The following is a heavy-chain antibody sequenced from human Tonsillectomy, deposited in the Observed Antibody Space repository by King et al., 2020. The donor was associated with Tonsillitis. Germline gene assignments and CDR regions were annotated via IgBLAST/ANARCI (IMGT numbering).Heavy chain of an antibody. D-gene: IGHD3-22*01. Sequence: EVQLVESGGGLVQPGRSLRLSCTASGFTFDEYAMHWVRQAPGKGLEWVSSISWNSGNIGYVDSVKGRFTISRDNAKNSLYLQMNSLRPDDTALYYCAKDTTPSYFDSGGYPPQGGSDYWGQGTLVTVSS. CDR3: AKDTTPSYFDSGGYPPQGGSDY. J-gene: IGHJ4*02. CDR2: ISWNSGNI. V-gene: IGHV3-9*01. CDR1: GFTFDEYA.